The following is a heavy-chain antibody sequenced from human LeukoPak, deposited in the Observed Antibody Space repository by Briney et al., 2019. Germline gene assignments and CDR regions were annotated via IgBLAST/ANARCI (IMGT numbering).Heavy chain of an antibody. Sequence: ASVKVSCKASGYTFTSYYMHWVRQAPGQGLEWMGIINPSGGSTSYAQKFQGRVTMTRDTSTSTVYMELSSLRSEDTAVYYCARGHSSSWYPRPYYYYYGMDVWGQGTTVTVSS. CDR2: INPSGGST. CDR3: ARGHSSSWYPRPYYYYYGMDV. V-gene: IGHV1-46*01. D-gene: IGHD6-13*01. J-gene: IGHJ6*02. CDR1: GYTFTSYY.